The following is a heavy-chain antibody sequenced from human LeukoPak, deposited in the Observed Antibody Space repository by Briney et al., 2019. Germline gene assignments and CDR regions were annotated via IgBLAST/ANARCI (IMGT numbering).Heavy chain of an antibody. Sequence: GGSLRLSCAASGFTFSGYSMNWVRQAPGKGLEWVSYISSSGTAIYYADSVKGRFTISRDNGKSSLYLQMNSLRAEDTAIYYCARDPWGIHAYWGQGTLVTVSS. D-gene: IGHD3-16*01. V-gene: IGHV3-48*01. CDR3: ARDPWGIHAY. J-gene: IGHJ4*02. CDR1: GFTFSGYS. CDR2: ISSSGTAI.